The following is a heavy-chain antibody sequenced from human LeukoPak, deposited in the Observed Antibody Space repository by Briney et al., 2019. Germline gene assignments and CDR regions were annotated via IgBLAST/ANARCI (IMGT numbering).Heavy chain of an antibody. J-gene: IGHJ4*02. CDR1: GYTFTSYA. CDR3: ARYYYDSSGNANYLDY. CDR2: INTNIGKP. D-gene: IGHD3-22*01. V-gene: IGHV7-4-1*02. Sequence: ASVKVSCKASGYTFTSYAMHWVRQAPGQGLEWMGWINTNIGKPTYAQGFTGRFVFSLDTSVSTAYLRISSLKAGDTAVYYCARYYYDSSGNANYLDYWGQGTLVTVSS.